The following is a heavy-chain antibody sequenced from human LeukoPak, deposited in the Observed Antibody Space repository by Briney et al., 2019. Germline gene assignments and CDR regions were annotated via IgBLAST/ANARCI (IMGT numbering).Heavy chain of an antibody. D-gene: IGHD2-2*01. J-gene: IGHJ5*02. CDR2: IRYDGSNK. Sequence: GGSLRLSCAASGFTFSSHGMHWVRQAPGKGLEWVAFIRYDGSNKYYADSVKGRFTISRDNSKNTLYVQMNSLRDEDTAVYYCAKGGYIVVNWFDPWGQGTLVTVSS. CDR1: GFTFSSHG. CDR3: AKGGYIVVNWFDP. V-gene: IGHV3-30*02.